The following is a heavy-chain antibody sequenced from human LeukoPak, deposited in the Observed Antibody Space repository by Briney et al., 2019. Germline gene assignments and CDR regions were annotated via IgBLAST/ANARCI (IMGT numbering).Heavy chain of an antibody. D-gene: IGHD1-26*01. CDR3: ARKVGAHAGDAFDI. CDR1: GYTLTELS. CDR2: INPSGGST. V-gene: IGHV1-46*01. J-gene: IGHJ3*02. Sequence: WASVKVSCKVSGYTLTELSMHWVRQAPGQGLEWMGIINPSGGSTSYAQKFQGRVTMTRDTSTSTVYMELSSLRSEDTAVYYCARKVGAHAGDAFDIWGQGTMVTVSS.